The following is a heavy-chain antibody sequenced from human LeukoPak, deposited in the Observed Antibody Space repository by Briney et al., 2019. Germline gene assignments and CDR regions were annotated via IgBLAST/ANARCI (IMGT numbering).Heavy chain of an antibody. CDR3: ARSPSWLLSSSNWFGP. Sequence: SETLSLTCTVSGGSISSSSYYWGWLRQPPGKGLEWIGSIYYSGNTYYNPSLKSRVTISVDTSKNQFSLKLSSVTAADTAVYYCARSPSWLLSSSNWFGPWGQGTLVTVSS. CDR1: GGSISSSSYY. J-gene: IGHJ5*02. CDR2: IYYSGNT. D-gene: IGHD3-3*01. V-gene: IGHV4-39*01.